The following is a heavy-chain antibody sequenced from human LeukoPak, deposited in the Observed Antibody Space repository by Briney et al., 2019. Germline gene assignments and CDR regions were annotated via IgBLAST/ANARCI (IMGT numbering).Heavy chain of an antibody. CDR2: INHSGST. Sequence: PSETLSLTCAVYGGSFSGYYWSWIRQPPGKGLEWIGEINHSGSTNYNPSLKSRVTISVDTSKNQFSLKLSSETAADTAVYYCARGARITIFGVARSYYYYYYYMDVWGKGTTVTVSS. V-gene: IGHV4-34*01. CDR3: ARGARITIFGVARSYYYYYYYMDV. J-gene: IGHJ6*03. D-gene: IGHD3-3*01. CDR1: GGSFSGYY.